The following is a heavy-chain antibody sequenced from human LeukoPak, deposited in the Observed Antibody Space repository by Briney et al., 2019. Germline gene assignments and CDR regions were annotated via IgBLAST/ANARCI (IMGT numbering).Heavy chain of an antibody. CDR3: AKPAKTDYADF. V-gene: IGHV3-23*01. Sequence: GGSLRLSCAASGFTFSNYAMNWVRQAPGKGLEWVSAISGSGANTYYADSVKGRFTISRDNSKSTLYLQMNSLRAEDTALYYCAKPAKTDYADFWGQGTLVTVSS. CDR2: ISGSGANT. J-gene: IGHJ4*02. CDR1: GFTFSNYA. D-gene: IGHD1-14*01.